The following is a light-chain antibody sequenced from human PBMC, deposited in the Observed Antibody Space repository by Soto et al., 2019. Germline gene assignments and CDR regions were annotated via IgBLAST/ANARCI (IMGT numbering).Light chain of an antibody. J-gene: IGKJ5*01. CDR1: QSISSW. CDR2: DAS. CDR3: QQYYSYPRT. V-gene: IGKV1-5*01. Sequence: DIQMTQSPSTLCASVGDRVTITCRASQSISSWLAWYQQKPGKAPKLLIYDASSLESGVPSRFSGSGSGTDFTLTISCLQSEDFATYYCQQYYSYPRTFGQGTRLEIK.